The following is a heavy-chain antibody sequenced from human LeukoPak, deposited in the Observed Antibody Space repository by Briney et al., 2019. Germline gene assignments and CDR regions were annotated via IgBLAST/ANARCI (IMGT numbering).Heavy chain of an antibody. V-gene: IGHV4-38-2*01. D-gene: IGHD5-12*01. CDR1: GYSISSGYY. J-gene: IGHJ6*03. Sequence: SETLSLTCAVSGYSISSGYYWGWIRQPPGKGLEWIGSIYHSGSTYYNPSLKSRVTISVDTSKNQFSLKLSSLTAAYTAVYYCARLGGYDYLYYYMDVWGKGTTVTISS. CDR3: ARLGGYDYLYYYMDV. CDR2: IYHSGST.